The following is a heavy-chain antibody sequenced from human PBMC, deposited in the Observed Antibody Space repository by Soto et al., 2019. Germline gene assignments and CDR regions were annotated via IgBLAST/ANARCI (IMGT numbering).Heavy chain of an antibody. D-gene: IGHD2-15*01. CDR2: LIAVFGTR. V-gene: IGHV1-69*12. Sequence: QVQLVQSGAEVKKPGSSVTVSCKASGDTFNSYAVSWVRQAPGQGLEWMGVLIAVFGTRNYAQKLQGRLTISADDSTSTINMQLRSLKSADTDVYYCERDWDCTGGSCVLGGGWFDPWGQGTLVTVSS. CDR3: ERDWDCTGGSCVLGGGWFDP. J-gene: IGHJ5*02. CDR1: GDTFNSYA.